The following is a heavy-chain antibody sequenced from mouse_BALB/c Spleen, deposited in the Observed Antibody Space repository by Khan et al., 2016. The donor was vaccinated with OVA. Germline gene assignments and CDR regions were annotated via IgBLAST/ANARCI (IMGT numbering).Heavy chain of an antibody. Sequence: VQLKESGAEFVKPGASVKLSCTASGFNIKDTYIHWVKQRPEQGLEWIGRIDPANGKTNYDPKFQGKATLTAGTSSNTAFLHLSSLTSEDTVVYFCAHSLLLYAMDYWGQGTSVTVSS. V-gene: IGHV14-3*02. CDR3: AHSLLLYAMDY. J-gene: IGHJ4*01. CDR2: IDPANGKT. CDR1: GFNIKDTY. D-gene: IGHD1-2*01.